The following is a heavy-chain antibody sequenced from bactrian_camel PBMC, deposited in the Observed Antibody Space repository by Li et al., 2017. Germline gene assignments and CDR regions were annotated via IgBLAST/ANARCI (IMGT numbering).Heavy chain of an antibody. CDR1: GTIYYDAC. CDR2: IYTGGGRT. J-gene: IGHJ6*01. D-gene: IGHD3*01. V-gene: IGHV3S54*01. CDR3: AADPEYGCVTDAELAEFRV. Sequence: HVQLVESGGGLVQPGGSLRLSCRAKGTIYYDACVGWLRQTPGKEREGVATIYTGGGRTYYADFVKGRFTISEDSAKNTVYLQMNSLKPEDTAMYFCAADPEYGCVTDAELAEFRVWGQGTQVTVS.